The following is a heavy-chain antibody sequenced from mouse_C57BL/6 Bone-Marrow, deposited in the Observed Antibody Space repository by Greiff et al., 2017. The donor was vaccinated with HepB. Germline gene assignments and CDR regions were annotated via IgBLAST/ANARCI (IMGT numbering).Heavy chain of an antibody. J-gene: IGHJ3*01. CDR1: GYTFTSYG. V-gene: IGHV1-81*01. CDR2: NYPRSGNT. D-gene: IGHD1-1*01. Sequence: VQLVESGAELARPGASVKLSCKASGYTFTSYGISWVKQRTGQGLEWIGENYPRSGNTYYNEKFKGKATLTADKSSSTAYMELRSLTSEDSAVYFCARDYYYGTAWFAYWGQGTLVTVSA. CDR3: ARDYYYGTAWFAY.